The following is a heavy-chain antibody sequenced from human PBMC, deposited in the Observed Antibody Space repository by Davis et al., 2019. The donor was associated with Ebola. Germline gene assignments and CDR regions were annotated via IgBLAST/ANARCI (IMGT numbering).Heavy chain of an antibody. Sequence: GGSLRLSCAASGFTFSSYGMHWVRQAPGKGLEWVSTIGTSGDPYYADSVRGRLTISRDNFKNTVYLQMDSLRADDTAVYYCATRDTSSNCFGFYPWGQGTLVTVSS. V-gene: IGHV3-23*01. CDR1: GFTFSSYG. D-gene: IGHD6-13*01. CDR3: ATRDTSSNCFGFYP. J-gene: IGHJ5*02. CDR2: IGTSGDP.